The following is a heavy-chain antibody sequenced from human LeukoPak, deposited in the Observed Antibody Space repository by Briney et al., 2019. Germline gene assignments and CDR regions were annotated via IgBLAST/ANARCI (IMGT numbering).Heavy chain of an antibody. D-gene: IGHD6-13*01. V-gene: IGHV1-46*01. Sequence: VASVKVSCKASGYTFTSYYMHWVRQAPGQGLQWMGLINPSDGSTTYAQKFQGRVTMTRDMSTSTVYMELSSLRSEDTAIYYCARGIAGYSSSWYGYYFDYWGQGTLVTVSS. CDR2: INPSDGST. CDR1: GYTFTSYY. CDR3: ARGIAGYSSSWYGYYFDY. J-gene: IGHJ4*02.